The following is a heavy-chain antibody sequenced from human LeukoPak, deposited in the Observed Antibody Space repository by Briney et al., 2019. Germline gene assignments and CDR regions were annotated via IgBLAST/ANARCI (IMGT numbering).Heavy chain of an antibody. CDR1: GFTFSSYW. Sequence: GGSLRLSCAASGFTFSSYWMSWVRQAPGKGLEWVANIKQDGSEKYYVDSVKGRFTISRDNAKNSLYLQMNRLRAEDTAVYYCARVRIVVVPAAITGAFDIWGQGTMVTVSS. CDR3: ARVRIVVVPAAITGAFDI. J-gene: IGHJ3*02. CDR2: IKQDGSEK. D-gene: IGHD2-2*02. V-gene: IGHV3-7*01.